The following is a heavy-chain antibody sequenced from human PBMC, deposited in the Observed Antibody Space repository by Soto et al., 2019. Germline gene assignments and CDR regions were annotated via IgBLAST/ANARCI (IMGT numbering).Heavy chain of an antibody. Sequence: VGSLRLSSAASGFTFSNYGMHWVRQAPGKGLEWVAIISYDTSNEYYADSVKGRFTISRDNSKNTLYLQMNSLRPEDTAVYYCAKDHPMITFGDPYHGMDVWGQGTTVTVSS. CDR2: ISYDTSNE. J-gene: IGHJ6*02. CDR1: GFTFSNYG. CDR3: AKDHPMITFGDPYHGMDV. D-gene: IGHD3-16*01. V-gene: IGHV3-30*18.